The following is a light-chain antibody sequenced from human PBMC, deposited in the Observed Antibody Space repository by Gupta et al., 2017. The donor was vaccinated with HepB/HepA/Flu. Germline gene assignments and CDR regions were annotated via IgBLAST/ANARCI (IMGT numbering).Light chain of an antibody. CDR2: RKN. CDR1: SSNIGSNY. V-gene: IGLV1-47*01. J-gene: IGLJ2*01. Sequence: QSVLTQPPSASGTPGQRVTISCSGSSSNIGSNYVYWYQQLPGPAPKFLIYRKNQGPAGVPDRFSGSKSGTAASLAISGRRSEDEADYYCAAGDDSLSGRVFGGGTKRTIL. CDR3: AAGDDSLSGRV.